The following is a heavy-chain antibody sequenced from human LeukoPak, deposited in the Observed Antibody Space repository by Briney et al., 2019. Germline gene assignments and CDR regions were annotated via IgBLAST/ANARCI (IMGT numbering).Heavy chain of an antibody. CDR2: ISGSGGST. CDR3: AKPWTYYYDSSGYYRDC. Sequence: PGGSLRLSCAASGFTFSSYAMSWVRQAPGKGLEWVSAISGSGGSTYYADSVKGRFTISRDNSKNTLYLQMNSLRAEDTAVYYCAKPWTYYYDSSGYYRDCWGQGTLVTVSS. V-gene: IGHV3-23*01. CDR1: GFTFSSYA. D-gene: IGHD3-22*01. J-gene: IGHJ4*02.